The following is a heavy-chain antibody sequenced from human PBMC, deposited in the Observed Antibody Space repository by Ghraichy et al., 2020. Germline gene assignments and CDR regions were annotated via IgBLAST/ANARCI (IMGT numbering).Heavy chain of an antibody. CDR2: IVGGGAAT. CDR1: GFTFKNYA. D-gene: IGHD3-10*01. Sequence: GGSLRLSCSASGFTFKNYAMSWVRQAPGKEPEWVSAIVGGGAATEYADSVKGRFTISRDDSKNTLFLQMSSLKVEDTAVYYCAKDSESYNGIYDPFDIWGRGTMGTVSS. J-gene: IGHJ3*02. CDR3: AKDSESYNGIYDPFDI. V-gene: IGHV3-23*01.